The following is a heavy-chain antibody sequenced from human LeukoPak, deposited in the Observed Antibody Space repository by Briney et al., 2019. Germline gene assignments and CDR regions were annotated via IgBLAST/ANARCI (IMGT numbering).Heavy chain of an antibody. CDR1: EFTFNNNG. J-gene: IGHJ4*02. Sequence: GGSLRLSCAASEFTFNNNGMHWVRQAPGKGLEWVAFIRYDGIYKYYADSVKGRFTISRDNSKNTLYLQMNSLRAEDTAVYYCARAPSGSSWVYFDYWGQGTLVTVSS. CDR2: IRYDGIYK. V-gene: IGHV3-30*02. D-gene: IGHD6-13*01. CDR3: ARAPSGSSWVYFDY.